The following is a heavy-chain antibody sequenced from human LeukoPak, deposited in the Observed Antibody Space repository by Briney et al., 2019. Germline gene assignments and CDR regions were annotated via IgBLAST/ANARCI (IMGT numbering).Heavy chain of an antibody. Sequence: GGSLRLSCAASGFTFSSYGMHWVRQAPGKGLEWVAVISYDGSNKYYADSVKGRFTISRDNSKNTLYLQMSSLRAEDTAVYYCAKGVVAAAEGDHWGQGTLVTVSS. CDR1: GFTFSSYG. CDR2: ISYDGSNK. CDR3: AKGVVAAAEGDH. D-gene: IGHD6-13*01. V-gene: IGHV3-30*18. J-gene: IGHJ4*02.